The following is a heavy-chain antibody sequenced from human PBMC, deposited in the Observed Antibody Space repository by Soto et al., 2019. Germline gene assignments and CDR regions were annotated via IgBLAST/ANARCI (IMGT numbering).Heavy chain of an antibody. J-gene: IGHJ2*01. Sequence: PSETLSLTCTVSGGSISSGGDYWVWIRQPPGKGLEWIGSIYYSGTTYYNPSLESRVTISIDTSKNQFSLKVSSLTAADTAVYYCAKTGPYDILTYWYFDLWGRGTLVTVSS. CDR1: GGSISSGGDY. D-gene: IGHD3-9*01. CDR2: IYYSGTT. V-gene: IGHV4-39*01. CDR3: AKTGPYDILTYWYFDL.